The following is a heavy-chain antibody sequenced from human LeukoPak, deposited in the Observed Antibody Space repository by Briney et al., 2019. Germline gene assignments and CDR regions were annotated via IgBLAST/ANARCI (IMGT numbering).Heavy chain of an antibody. Sequence: PGGSLRLSCAASGFTVSSNYMSWVRQAPGKGLEWVSVIYSGGSTYYADSVKGRFTISRDNSKNTLYLQMNSLRAEDTAVYYCARDRGYSYGFDFDYWGQGTLVTVSS. J-gene: IGHJ4*02. V-gene: IGHV3-53*01. CDR3: ARDRGYSYGFDFDY. CDR1: GFTVSSNY. D-gene: IGHD5-18*01. CDR2: IYSGGST.